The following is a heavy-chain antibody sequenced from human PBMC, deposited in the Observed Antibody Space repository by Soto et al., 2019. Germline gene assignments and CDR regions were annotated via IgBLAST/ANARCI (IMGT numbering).Heavy chain of an antibody. J-gene: IGHJ4*02. CDR2: IYYSGST. CDR1: GGSISRGGYY. CDR3: VRGVIH. Sequence: SETLSLTCSVSGGSISRGGYYWSWIRQHPGKGLEWIGYIYYSGSTYYNPSLKSRVTISVDTSKNQFSLRLNSVTAADTAVYYCVRGVIHWGQGTLVTVSS. V-gene: IGHV4-31*03. D-gene: IGHD3-16*02.